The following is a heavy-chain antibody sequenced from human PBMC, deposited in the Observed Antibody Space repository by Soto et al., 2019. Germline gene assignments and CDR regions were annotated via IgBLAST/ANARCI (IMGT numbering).Heavy chain of an antibody. Sequence: EVQLVESGGGLVQPGGSLRLSCVASGFTFSNYWMHWVRQVPGKGLVWVSRINSDGSSTNYADSVKGRFTISRDNAKNTLYLQRNSLRAEDTAVYYGARSRSGSSGGYWGQGTLVTVSS. D-gene: IGHD3-22*01. CDR2: INSDGSST. CDR3: ARSRSGSSGGY. J-gene: IGHJ4*02. CDR1: GFTFSNYW. V-gene: IGHV3-74*01.